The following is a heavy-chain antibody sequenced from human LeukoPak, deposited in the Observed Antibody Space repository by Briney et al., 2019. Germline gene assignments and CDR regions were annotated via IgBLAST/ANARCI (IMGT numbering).Heavy chain of an antibody. Sequence: GESLRLSCATSGVTVWSSFRTWVRQTPGRGLEWVAIIHSNGTTHYVDSVKGRFTISRDNSKDTFYLQMHSLRVEDTAVYYCSRDRTGTYLDYWGQGALVTVSS. CDR1: GVTVWSSF. D-gene: IGHD1-14*01. CDR3: SRDRTGTYLDY. J-gene: IGHJ4*02. V-gene: IGHV3-66*01. CDR2: IHSNGTT.